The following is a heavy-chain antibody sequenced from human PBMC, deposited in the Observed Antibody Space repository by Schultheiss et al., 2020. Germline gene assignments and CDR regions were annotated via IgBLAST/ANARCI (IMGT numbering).Heavy chain of an antibody. J-gene: IGHJ4*02. CDR2: IYYSGST. CDR1: GGSISSYH. Sequence: SETLSLTCTVSGGSISSYHWSWIRQPPGKGLEWIGYIYYSGSTYYNPSLKSRVTISVDTSKNQFSLKLSSVTAADTAVYYCASPAGRFSGWLYWGQGTLVTVSS. V-gene: IGHV4-59*08. CDR3: ASPAGRFSGWLY. D-gene: IGHD6-19*01.